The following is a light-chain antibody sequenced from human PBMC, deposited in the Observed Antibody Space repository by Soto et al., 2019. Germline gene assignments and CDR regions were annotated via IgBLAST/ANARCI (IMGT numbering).Light chain of an antibody. CDR1: QTITSS. CDR2: VAS. V-gene: IGKV1-39*01. CDR3: QQTHATPYT. J-gene: IGKJ2*01. Sequence: DIQMTQSPSSLYASVGDRVTITCRASQTITSSLNWYQHKPGKPPKILIYVASTLQSGVPSRFSGSGSGTDFTLTINSLQPEDFATYYCQQTHATPYTFGQGTKLEIK.